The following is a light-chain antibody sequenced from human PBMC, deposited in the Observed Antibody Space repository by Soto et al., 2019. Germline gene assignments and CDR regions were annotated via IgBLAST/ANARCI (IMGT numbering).Light chain of an antibody. J-gene: IGKJ1*01. V-gene: IGKV3-15*01. CDR3: QQYNNWPRT. Sequence: EIVMTQSPATLSMSPGERATLSCRASQSVTTNMALYQQKPGQAPGLLIYGASTRATDIPVRFSGSGSGTEFTLTISSLQSEDFAVYYCQQYNNWPRTFGQGTKVDI. CDR1: QSVTTN. CDR2: GAS.